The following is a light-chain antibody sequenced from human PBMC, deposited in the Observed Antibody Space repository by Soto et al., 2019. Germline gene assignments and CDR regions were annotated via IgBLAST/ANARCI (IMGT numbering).Light chain of an antibody. CDR3: QQYNNWPHT. CDR1: QSVSSN. V-gene: IGKV3-15*01. J-gene: IGKJ2*01. CDR2: GAS. Sequence: EIVMTQSSATLSVSPGERATLSRRASQSVSSNLAWYQQKPGQAPRLLIYGASTRATGIPARFSGSGSGTEFTLTISSLQSEDFAVYYCQQYNNWPHTFGQGTKLEIK.